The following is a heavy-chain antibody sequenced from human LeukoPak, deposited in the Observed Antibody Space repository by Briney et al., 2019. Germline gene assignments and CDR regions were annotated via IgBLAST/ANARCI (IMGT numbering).Heavy chain of an antibody. CDR3: AVGKRYRASRSERGAFDI. Sequence: GTSVKVSCKASGFTFTSSAMQWVRQARGQRLEWIGWIVVGSGNTNYAQKFQERVTITRDMSTSTAYMELSSLRSEDTAVYYCAVGKRYRASRSERGAFDIWGQGTMVTVSS. V-gene: IGHV1-58*02. J-gene: IGHJ3*02. CDR2: IVVGSGNT. CDR1: GFTFTSSA. D-gene: IGHD1-26*01.